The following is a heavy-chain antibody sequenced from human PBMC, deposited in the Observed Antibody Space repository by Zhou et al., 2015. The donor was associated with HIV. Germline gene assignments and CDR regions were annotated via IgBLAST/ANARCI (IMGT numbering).Heavy chain of an antibody. CDR2: IWYDGSNK. V-gene: IGHV3-33*01. J-gene: IGHJ3*02. D-gene: IGHD2-2*01. CDR1: GFTFSSYG. CDR3: ARDFPGYCSSTSCTTGAFDY. Sequence: QVQLVESGGGVVQPGRSLRLSCAASGFTFSSYGMHWVRQAPGKGLEWVAVIWYDGSNKYYADSVKGRFTISRDNSKNTLYLQMNSLRVEDTAVYYCARDFPGYCSSTSCTTGAFDYLGPRDNGHRLL.